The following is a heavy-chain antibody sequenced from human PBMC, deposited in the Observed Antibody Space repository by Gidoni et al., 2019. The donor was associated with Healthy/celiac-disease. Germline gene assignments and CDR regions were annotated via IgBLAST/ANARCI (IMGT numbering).Heavy chain of an antibody. Sequence: QVQLVQSGAEVKKPGASVKVSCKASGYTFTSYGISWVRQAPGQGLEWMGWISAYNGNTNYAQKLQGRVTMTTDTSTSTAYMELRSLRSDDTAVYYCARDLAQLLWFGELFSGMDVWGQGTTVTVSS. J-gene: IGHJ6*02. CDR3: ARDLAQLLWFGELFSGMDV. D-gene: IGHD3-10*01. CDR1: GYTFTSYG. V-gene: IGHV1-18*01. CDR2: ISAYNGNT.